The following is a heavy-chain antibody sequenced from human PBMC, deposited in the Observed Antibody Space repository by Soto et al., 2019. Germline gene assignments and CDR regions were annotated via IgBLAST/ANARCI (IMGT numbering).Heavy chain of an antibody. CDR3: ARDVAAIVVVPAAMGIFDY. Sequence: QVQLVESGGGVVQPGRSLRLSCAASGFTFSSYGMHWVRQAPGKGLEWVADIWYDGSNKYYADSVKGRFTISRDNSKNAVDLQMNSLRAEDTAVYYCARDVAAIVVVPAAMGIFDYWGQGTLVTVSS. CDR2: IWYDGSNK. J-gene: IGHJ4*02. V-gene: IGHV3-33*01. D-gene: IGHD2-2*01. CDR1: GFTFSSYG.